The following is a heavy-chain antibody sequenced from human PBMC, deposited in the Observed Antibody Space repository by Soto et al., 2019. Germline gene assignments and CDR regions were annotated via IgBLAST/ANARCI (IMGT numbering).Heavy chain of an antibody. CDR1: GAALNSGSYY. V-gene: IGHV4-31*03. CDR2: IYVTGAV. Sequence: TLSLTCSVAGAALNSGSYYWSWIRQVRGKGLEWIGHIYVTGAVDYNPSLRDRITISQDTSERQFSLNLRLVTAADTAVYYCARLRIATNNYKWFDPWGQGTLVTVSS. J-gene: IGHJ5*02. CDR3: ARLRIATNNYKWFDP. D-gene: IGHD2-21*01.